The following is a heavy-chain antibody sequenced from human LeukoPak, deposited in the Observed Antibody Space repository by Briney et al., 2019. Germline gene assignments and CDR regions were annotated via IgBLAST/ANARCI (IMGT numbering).Heavy chain of an antibody. J-gene: IGHJ4*02. CDR3: GGGSDRGYDGGFFDY. Sequence: ASVKVSCKASGGTFSSYAISWVRQAPGQGLEWMGGIIPIFGTANYAQKFQGRVTITTDESTSTAYMELSSLRSEDTAVYYCGGGSDRGYDGGFFDYWGQGTLVTVSS. CDR1: GGTFSSYA. CDR2: IIPIFGTA. V-gene: IGHV1-69*05. D-gene: IGHD5-12*01.